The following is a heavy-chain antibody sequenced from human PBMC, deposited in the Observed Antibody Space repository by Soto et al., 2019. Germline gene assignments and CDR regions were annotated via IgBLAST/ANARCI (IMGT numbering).Heavy chain of an antibody. CDR2: ISYDGSNK. CDR1: GFTFCSYA. CDR3: ASELEYSSSSGFDY. V-gene: IGHV3-30-3*01. J-gene: IGHJ4*02. D-gene: IGHD6-6*01. Sequence: GGSLRLSCAASGFTFCSYAMHWVRQAPGKGLEWVAVISYDGSNKYYADSVKGRFTISRDNSKNTLYLQMNSLRAEDTAVYYCASELEYSSSSGFDYWGQGTLVTVSS.